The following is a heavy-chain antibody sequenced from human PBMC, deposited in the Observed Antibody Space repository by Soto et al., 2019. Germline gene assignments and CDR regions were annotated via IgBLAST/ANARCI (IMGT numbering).Heavy chain of an antibody. CDR1: GGSISSGGYS. CDR2: IYHSGST. J-gene: IGHJ5*02. D-gene: IGHD2-8*01. V-gene: IGHV4-30-2*01. Sequence: PSETLSLTCAVSGGSISSGGYSWSWIRQPPGKGLEWIGYIYHSGSTYYNPSLKSRVTISVDRSKNQFSLKLSSVTAADTAVYYCARGAPVRFDPWAQGNLVPVSS. CDR3: ARGAPVRFDP.